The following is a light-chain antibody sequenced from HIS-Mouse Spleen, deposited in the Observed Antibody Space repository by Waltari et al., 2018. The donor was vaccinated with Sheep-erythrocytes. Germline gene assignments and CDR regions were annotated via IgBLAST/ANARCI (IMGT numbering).Light chain of an antibody. CDR1: QGISSY. CDR2: AAS. CDR3: QQYYSYPYT. V-gene: IGKV1-8*01. J-gene: IGKJ2*01. Sequence: IRMTQSPSSLSASTGDRVTITSRASQGISSYLALYQQKPGKAPKLLIYAASTLQSGVPSRFSGSGSGTDFTLTISCLQSEDFATYYCQQYYSYPYTFGQGTKLEIK.